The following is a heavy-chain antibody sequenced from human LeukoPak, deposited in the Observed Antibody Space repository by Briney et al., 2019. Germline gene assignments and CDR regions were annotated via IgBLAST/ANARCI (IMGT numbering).Heavy chain of an antibody. CDR1: GYSFTSYW. CDR3: ARQGARAYDLWSGYKGQNLRHFDY. CDR2: IYPGGSGT. D-gene: IGHD3-3*01. Sequence: GEALKISCKGSGYSFTSYWIGWGRQMPGKGLEWRGIIYPGGSGTGYSPSFQGQVTISADKSISTAYLQWSSLKDSDTAMYYSARQGARAYDLWSGYKGQNLRHFDYWGQGTLVTVSS. V-gene: IGHV5-51*01. J-gene: IGHJ4*02.